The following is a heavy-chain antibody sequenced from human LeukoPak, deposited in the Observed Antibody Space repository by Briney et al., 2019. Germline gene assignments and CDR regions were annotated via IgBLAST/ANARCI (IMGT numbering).Heavy chain of an antibody. CDR1: GGSISSYY. CDR2: IYYSGST. V-gene: IGHV4-59*01. D-gene: IGHD5-18*01. J-gene: IGHJ4*02. Sequence: SETLSLTCTVSGGSISSYYWSWIRQPPGKGLEWFGYIYYSGSTNYNPSLKRRVTISVDTSKSQFSLKLSSVTAADTAEYYCARAGGYSYGSFDYWGQGTLVTVSS. CDR3: ARAGGYSYGSFDY.